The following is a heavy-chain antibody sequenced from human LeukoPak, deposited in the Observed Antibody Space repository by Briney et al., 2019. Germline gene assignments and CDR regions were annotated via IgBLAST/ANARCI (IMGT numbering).Heavy chain of an antibody. V-gene: IGHV1-2*02. CDR1: GYTFTGYY. CDR2: INPNSGGT. J-gene: IGHJ5*02. CDR3: ARRILAAAPGYNWSDP. D-gene: IGHD6-13*01. Sequence: EASVKVSCKASGYTFTGYYMHWVRQAPGQGLEWMGWINPNSGGTNYAQKFQGRVTMTRDTSISTAYMELSRLRSDDTAVYYCARRILAAAPGYNWSDPWGQGTLVTVSS.